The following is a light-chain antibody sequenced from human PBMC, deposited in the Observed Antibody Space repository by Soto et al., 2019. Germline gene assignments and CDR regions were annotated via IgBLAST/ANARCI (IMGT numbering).Light chain of an antibody. J-gene: IGKJ1*01. V-gene: IGKV2-30*01. CDR1: QSLVYRDGNTY. Sequence: DVAMTQSPLSLPVTLGQPASISCRSSQSLVYRDGNTYLTWFQQRPGQSPRRLIYQVSTRDSGVPDRFSGSGSGSVFTLKISRVEAQDVGVYYWMHASHSPLTFWQATKVDIK. CDR3: MHASHSPLT. CDR2: QVS.